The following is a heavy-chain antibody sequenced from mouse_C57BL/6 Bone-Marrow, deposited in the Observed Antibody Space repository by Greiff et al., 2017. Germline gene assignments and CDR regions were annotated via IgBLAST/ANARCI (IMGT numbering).Heavy chain of an antibody. CDR3: ARACYSNYGGAMDY. D-gene: IGHD2-5*01. Sequence: QVTLTESGPGILQSSQTLSLTCSFSGFSLSTSGMGVSWLRQPSGKGLVWLAHIYWDADKRYNPSLKRRLSISQDNSRNQVFLKITSVDTADTATSYCARACYSNYGGAMDYWGQRASVTVSS. CDR2: IYWDADK. V-gene: IGHV8-12*01. CDR1: GFSLSTSGMG. J-gene: IGHJ4*01.